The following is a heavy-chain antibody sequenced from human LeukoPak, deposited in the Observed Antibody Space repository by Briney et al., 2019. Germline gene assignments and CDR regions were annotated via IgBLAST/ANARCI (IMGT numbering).Heavy chain of an antibody. Sequence: GGSLRLSCAASGFTVSSYSMSWVRQAPGRGLEWVSSISSSSSYIHYADSVKGRFTISRDNAKNSLYLQMNSLRAEDTAVYYCARTPTAMVPTDLDYWGQGTLVTVSS. V-gene: IGHV3-21*01. CDR1: GFTVSSYS. CDR3: ARTPTAMVPTDLDY. J-gene: IGHJ4*02. D-gene: IGHD5-18*01. CDR2: ISSSSSYI.